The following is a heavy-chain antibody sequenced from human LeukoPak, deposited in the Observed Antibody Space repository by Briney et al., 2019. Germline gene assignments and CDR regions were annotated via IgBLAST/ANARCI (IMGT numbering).Heavy chain of an antibody. V-gene: IGHV3-23*01. CDR2: ISGSGGST. CDR1: GFTFSSYA. D-gene: IGHD6-13*01. J-gene: IGHJ4*02. CDR3: AKDWGTAGTNLYYLDY. Sequence: GGSLRLSCAASGFTFSSYAMSWVRQAPGKGLEWVSDISGSGGSTHYADSVRGRFTISRDNSKNTLHLQMNSLRVEDTAVYYCAKDWGTAGTNLYYLDYWGQGTLVTVSS.